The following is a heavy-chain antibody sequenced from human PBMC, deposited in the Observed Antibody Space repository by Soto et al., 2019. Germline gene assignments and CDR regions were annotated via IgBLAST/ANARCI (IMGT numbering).Heavy chain of an antibody. V-gene: IGHV4-34*01. CDR1: GGSFSGYY. D-gene: IGHD6-19*01. J-gene: IGHJ3*02. CDR2: INHSGST. Sequence: SETLSLTCAVYGGSFSGYYWSWIRQPPGKGLEWIGEINHSGSTNYNPSLKSRVTISVDTSKNQFSLKLSSVTAADTAVYYCARVKWLVPLGAFDIWGQGTMVTVSS. CDR3: ARVKWLVPLGAFDI.